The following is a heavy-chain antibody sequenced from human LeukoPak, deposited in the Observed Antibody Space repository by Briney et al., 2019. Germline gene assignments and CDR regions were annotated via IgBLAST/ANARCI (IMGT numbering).Heavy chain of an antibody. CDR3: ARADLRGYSLDY. D-gene: IGHD5-18*01. V-gene: IGHV3-23*01. CDR2: ISGSGGST. Sequence: GGSLRLSCAASGFTFSSYAMSWVRQAPGKGLEWVSAISGSGGSTYYPGSVKGRFTISRENAKNSLYLQMNSLRAGDTAVYYCARADLRGYSLDYWGQGTLVTVSS. CDR1: GFTFSSYA. J-gene: IGHJ4*02.